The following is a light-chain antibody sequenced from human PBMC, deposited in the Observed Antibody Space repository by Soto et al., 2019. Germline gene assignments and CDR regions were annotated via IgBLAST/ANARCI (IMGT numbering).Light chain of an antibody. Sequence: QSALTQPRSVSASPGQSVTISCTGTSSDVGGYNYVSWYQHHPGSAPKLMIYDVNKRPSGVPDRFSGSKSGNTASLTISGLQAEDEADYYCCSYAGRNGDVFGTGTKVTVL. CDR3: CSYAGRNGDV. CDR2: DVN. J-gene: IGLJ1*01. CDR1: SSDVGGYNY. V-gene: IGLV2-11*01.